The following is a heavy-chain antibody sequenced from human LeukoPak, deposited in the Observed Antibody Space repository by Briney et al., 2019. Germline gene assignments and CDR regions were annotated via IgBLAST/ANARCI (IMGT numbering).Heavy chain of an antibody. V-gene: IGHV4-39*07. CDR3: ARDSSGWYQFWFDP. Sequence: SETLSLTCTVSGGSISSSSYYWGWIRQPPGKGLEWIGSIYYSGSTYYNPSLKSRVTISVDTSKNQFSLKLSSVTAADTAVYYCARDSSGWYQFWFDPWGQGTLVTVSS. D-gene: IGHD6-19*01. CDR2: IYYSGST. CDR1: GGSISSSSYY. J-gene: IGHJ5*02.